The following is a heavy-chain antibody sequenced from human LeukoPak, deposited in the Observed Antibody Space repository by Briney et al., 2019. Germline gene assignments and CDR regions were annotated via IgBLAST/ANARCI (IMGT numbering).Heavy chain of an antibody. CDR1: GFTFRNAS. CDR2: IKSKTDGGTT. Sequence: PGGSLRLSFAASGFTFRNASMSWVRQAPGRGLEWVGRIKSKTDGGTTDYAAPVKGRFTISRDDSKNTLYLQMNSLKTEDTAVYFCAHRDTTMVRVDYWGQGTLVTVSS. D-gene: IGHD5-18*01. J-gene: IGHJ4*02. CDR3: AHRDTTMVRVDY. V-gene: IGHV3-15*01.